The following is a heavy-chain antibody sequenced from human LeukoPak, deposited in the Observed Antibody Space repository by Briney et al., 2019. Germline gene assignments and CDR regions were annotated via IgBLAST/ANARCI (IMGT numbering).Heavy chain of an antibody. V-gene: IGHV3-11*01. CDR3: ARLGSSWPNWFDP. D-gene: IGHD6-13*01. Sequence: GRSLRLSCAASGFSFSDYHMIWIRQPPGKGLEWVSYITFSGRTIHYADSVKGRFTISRDNARSSLYLQMNSLRAEDTAVYYCARLGSSWPNWFDPWGQGTLVTVSS. J-gene: IGHJ5*02. CDR1: GFSFSDYH. CDR2: ITFSGRTI.